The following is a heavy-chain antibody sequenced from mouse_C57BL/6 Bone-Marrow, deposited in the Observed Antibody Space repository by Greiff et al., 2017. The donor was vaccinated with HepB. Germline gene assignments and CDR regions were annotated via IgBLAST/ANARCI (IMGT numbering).Heavy chain of an antibody. CDR1: GFSLTSYG. J-gene: IGHJ2*01. V-gene: IGHV2-2*01. D-gene: IGHD2-1*01. Sequence: VQLQESGPGLVQPSQSLSITCTVSGFSLTSYGVHWVRQSPGKGLEWLGVIWSGGSTDYNAAFISRLSISKDNSKSQVFFKMNSLQADDTAIYYCARNGGIYGNCYFDDWGQGTTLTVSS. CDR3: ARNGGIYGNCYFDD. CDR2: IWSGGST.